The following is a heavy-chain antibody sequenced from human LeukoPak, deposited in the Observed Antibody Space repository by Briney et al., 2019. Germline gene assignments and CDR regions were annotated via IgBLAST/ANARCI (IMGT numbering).Heavy chain of an antibody. CDR1: GYTFTGYY. V-gene: IGHV1-2*06. J-gene: IGHJ4*02. D-gene: IGHD5-18*01. CDR2: INPNSGGT. Sequence: EASVKVSCKASGYTFTGYYMHWVRQAPGQGLEWMGRINPNSGGTNYAQKFQGRVTMTRDTSISTAYMELSRLRSDDTAVYYCARGTDGYCYGQFEYWGQGTLVTVSS. CDR3: ARGTDGYCYGQFEY.